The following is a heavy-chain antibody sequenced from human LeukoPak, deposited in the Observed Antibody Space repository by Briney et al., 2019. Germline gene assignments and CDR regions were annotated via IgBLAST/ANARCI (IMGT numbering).Heavy chain of an antibody. CDR3: ARDAYYDFWSGSSRGAYYYYYMDV. D-gene: IGHD3-3*01. CDR2: ISYDGSNK. Sequence: GGSLRLSCAASGFTFSSYAMHWVRQAPGKGLEWVAVISYDGSNKYYADSVKGRFTISRDNSKNTLYLQMNSLRAEDTAVYYCARDAYYDFWSGSSRGAYYYYYMDVWGKGTTVTVSS. V-gene: IGHV3-30-3*01. CDR1: GFTFSSYA. J-gene: IGHJ6*03.